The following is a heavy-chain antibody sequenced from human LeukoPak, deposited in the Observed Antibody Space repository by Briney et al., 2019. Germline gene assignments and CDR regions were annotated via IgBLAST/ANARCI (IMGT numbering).Heavy chain of an antibody. CDR3: AREGVGRHMYSSGRPEG. CDR2: ISAYNGNT. V-gene: IGHV1-18*01. Sequence: ASVKVSCKASGYTFTDFGISWVRQAPGQGLEWMAWISAYNGNTNSVQKFRDRVTMTTDTSTGTAYMELRSLRSEDTAVYYCAREGVGRHMYSSGRPEGWGQGTLVTVSS. J-gene: IGHJ4*02. CDR1: GYTFTDFG. D-gene: IGHD6-19*01.